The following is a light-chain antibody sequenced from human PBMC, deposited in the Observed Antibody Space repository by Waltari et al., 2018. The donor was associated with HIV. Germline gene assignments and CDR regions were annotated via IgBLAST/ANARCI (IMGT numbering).Light chain of an antibody. J-gene: IGLJ1*01. CDR3: SSYTSSSTLYV. CDR1: SSEVGGYNY. Sequence: QSALTQPASVSGSPGQSITISCTGTSSEVGGYNYVSWYQQHPGKATKLMLSEVSNRPSGVTNRFSGSKSGNTASLTISGLQVEDEADYYCSSYTSSSTLYVFGTGTKVTVL. V-gene: IGLV2-14*01. CDR2: EVS.